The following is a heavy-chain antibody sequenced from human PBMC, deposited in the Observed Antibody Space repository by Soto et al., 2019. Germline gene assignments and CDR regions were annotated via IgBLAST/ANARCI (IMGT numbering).Heavy chain of an antibody. CDR1: GGSISSSSYY. Sequence: SETLSLTCTVSGGSISSSSYYWGWIRQPPGKGLEWIGSIYYSGSTYYNPSLKSRVTISVDTSKNQFSLKLSSVTAADTAVYYCAVVVAASFDPRGQGTLVTVSS. CDR2: IYYSGST. V-gene: IGHV4-39*01. D-gene: IGHD2-15*01. CDR3: AVVVAASFDP. J-gene: IGHJ5*02.